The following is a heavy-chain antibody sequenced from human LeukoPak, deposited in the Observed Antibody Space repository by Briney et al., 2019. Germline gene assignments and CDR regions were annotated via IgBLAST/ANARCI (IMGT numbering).Heavy chain of an antibody. Sequence: ASVTVSCKASGYTFTTYAMHWVRQAPGQRLEWMGWINGDNGDTKYSRKFQGRVTITRDTSAYTAYMELRSLSSADTAVYFCARAPYDILTGYSLNWFDPWGQGTLVTVSS. CDR1: GYTFTTYA. CDR3: ARAPYDILTGYSLNWFDP. CDR2: INGDNGDT. J-gene: IGHJ5*02. V-gene: IGHV1-3*01. D-gene: IGHD3-9*01.